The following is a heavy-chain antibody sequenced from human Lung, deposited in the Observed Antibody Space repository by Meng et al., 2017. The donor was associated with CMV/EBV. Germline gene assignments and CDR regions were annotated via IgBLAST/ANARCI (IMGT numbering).Heavy chain of an antibody. J-gene: IGHJ4*02. CDR3: ARAGRCYLDYFDS. D-gene: IGHD3-22*01. CDR1: GDSVSSNSAA. CDR2: TFYRSKWYN. V-gene: IGHV6-1*01. Sequence: PXSLXCAISGDSVSSNSAAWNWTRQSPSRGLEWQGTTFYRSKWYNNYGVSVKSRITINADTSKNQLSLQLTSVTHEDTAVYFCARAGRCYLDYFDSLGRGXLVTVSS.